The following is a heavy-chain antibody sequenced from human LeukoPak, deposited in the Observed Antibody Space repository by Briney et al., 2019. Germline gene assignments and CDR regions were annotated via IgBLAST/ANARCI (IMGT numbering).Heavy chain of an antibody. Sequence: PSETLSLTCTVSGGSISGYYSSWIRQPPGKGLEWIGYMYYSGTANYNPSLKSRVTISVDTSKNQFSLKLSSVTAADTAVYYCARLATAFDYWGQGTLVTVSS. CDR1: GGSISGYY. V-gene: IGHV4-59*08. J-gene: IGHJ4*02. CDR2: MYYSGTA. CDR3: ARLATAFDY.